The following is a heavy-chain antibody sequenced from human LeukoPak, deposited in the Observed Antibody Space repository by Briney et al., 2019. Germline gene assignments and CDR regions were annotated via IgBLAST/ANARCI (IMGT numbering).Heavy chain of an antibody. V-gene: IGHV3-74*01. CDR3: ARDPLGDYLDV. Sequence: PGGSLRLSCAASGFTFSSYWMHWVRQAPGKGLVWVSRINTDGSSTSYADSVMGRFTISRDNAKNTLYLQMNSLRAEDTAVYYCARDPLGDYLDVWGKGTTVTVSS. CDR2: INTDGSST. J-gene: IGHJ6*04. CDR1: GFTFSSYW. D-gene: IGHD5-12*01.